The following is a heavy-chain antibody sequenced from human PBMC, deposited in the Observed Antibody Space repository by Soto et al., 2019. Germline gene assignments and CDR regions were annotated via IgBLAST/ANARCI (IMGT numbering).Heavy chain of an antibody. CDR2: INHSGST. J-gene: IGHJ6*02. Sequence: SATLSLTCPVYGWSFSGYFWSLSRPPPGKGLEWIGEINHSGSTNYNPSLKSRVIISVDTSKNQFSLQLSSVSAADTAVYYCARVRGGSQYFYYYGMDVWGQGTTVTVS. CDR3: ARVRGGSQYFYYYGMDV. V-gene: IGHV4-34*01. D-gene: IGHD1-26*01. CDR1: GWSFSGYF.